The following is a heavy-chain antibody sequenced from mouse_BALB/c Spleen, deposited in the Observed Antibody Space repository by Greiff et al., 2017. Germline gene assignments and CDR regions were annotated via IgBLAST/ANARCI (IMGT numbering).Heavy chain of an antibody. CDR3: GREDYGSHYAMDY. J-gene: IGHJ4*01. Sequence: QVQLQQSGPGLVQPSQSLSITCTVSGFSLTGYGVNWVRQPPGKGLEWLGMIWGDGSTDYNSALKSRLSISKDNSKSQVFLKMNSLQTDDTARYYCGREDYGSHYAMDYWGQGTSVTVSA. CDR1: GFSLTGYG. D-gene: IGHD1-1*01. CDR2: IWGDGST. V-gene: IGHV2-6-7*01.